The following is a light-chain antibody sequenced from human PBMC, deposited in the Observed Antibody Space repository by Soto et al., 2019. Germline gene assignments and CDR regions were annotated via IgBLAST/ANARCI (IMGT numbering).Light chain of an antibody. CDR3: QQYSKWPQWT. V-gene: IGKV3-15*01. CDR1: QSLSDN. CDR2: RAS. Sequence: EIVMTQSPATLAGSPGETVTLSCRASQSLSDNLAWYQQKPGQAPRLLIFRASTRATGVPARFSGRGSGTEFTLTISGLQSEDFAVYYCQQYSKWPQWTFGPGTKVEIK. J-gene: IGKJ1*01.